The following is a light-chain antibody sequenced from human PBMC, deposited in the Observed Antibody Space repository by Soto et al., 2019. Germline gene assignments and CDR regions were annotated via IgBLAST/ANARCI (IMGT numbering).Light chain of an antibody. CDR1: QVVSSSY. CDR2: HAS. Sequence: EIVLTQSPGTLSLSPGESATLSCSANQVVSSSYLAWYQQKPGQAPRLLIYHASDRATGVPDRFSGSGSGTDFALTITRLEPEDFALFYCQHYGTFPSSFGQGTKLEIK. J-gene: IGKJ2*01. V-gene: IGKV3-20*01. CDR3: QHYGTFPSS.